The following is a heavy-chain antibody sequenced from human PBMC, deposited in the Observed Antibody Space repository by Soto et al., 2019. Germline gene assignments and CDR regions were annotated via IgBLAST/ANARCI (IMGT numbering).Heavy chain of an antibody. Sequence: SVKVSCTSSGASFSACRVTWVLQAPTKGLEWVGGIIPIFNTTNSAQKFQGRLTLSADASTSTVYMELASLTSEDTAVYYCAREEEELVRGVTDFDFWGQGTVVTVSS. CDR3: AREEEELVRGVTDFDF. CDR1: GASFSACR. J-gene: IGHJ4*02. CDR2: IIPIFNTT. D-gene: IGHD3-10*01. V-gene: IGHV1-69*01.